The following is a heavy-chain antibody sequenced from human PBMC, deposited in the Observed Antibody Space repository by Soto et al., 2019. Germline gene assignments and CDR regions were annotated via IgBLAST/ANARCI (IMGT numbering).Heavy chain of an antibody. D-gene: IGHD7-27*01. J-gene: IGHJ4*02. CDR2: INSDGSST. Sequence: GGSLRLSCAASGFTFSNDWMHWVRQAPGKGLVWVSRINSDGSSTSYADSVKGRVTISRENAKNTLYLQMNSLRAEDTAVYSCARVLERGNSFDYWGQGTLVTVSS. CDR1: GFTFSNDW. CDR3: ARVLERGNSFDY. V-gene: IGHV3-74*01.